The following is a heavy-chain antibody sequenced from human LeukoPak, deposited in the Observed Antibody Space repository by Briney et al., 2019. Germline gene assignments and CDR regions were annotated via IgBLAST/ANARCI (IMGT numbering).Heavy chain of an antibody. Sequence: SETLSLTCTISGGSISAYYWSWIRQPLGKGLEWIGYIYFTGTTTYHPSLRSRVTISLDTSNNQFSLDLTSVTVADTAVYYCARLSSGSWPNFDSWGQGSLVTVSS. D-gene: IGHD6-19*01. CDR1: GGSISAYY. CDR2: IYFTGTT. CDR3: ARLSSGSWPNFDS. V-gene: IGHV4-59*08. J-gene: IGHJ4*02.